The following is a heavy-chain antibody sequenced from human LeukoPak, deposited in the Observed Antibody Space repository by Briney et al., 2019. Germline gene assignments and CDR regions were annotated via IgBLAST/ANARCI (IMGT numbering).Heavy chain of an antibody. V-gene: IGHV1-18*01. D-gene: IGHD6-19*01. J-gene: IGHJ4*02. CDR2: ISTYNANT. Sequence: ASVKVSCKASGYTFTSYGISWVRQAPGQGLEWMGWISTYNANTNYAQKFQGRVTMTTDTSTSTAYLELRSLRSDDTAVFYCAKDRWVSIAVAGFDSWGQGTLVTVSS. CDR1: GYTFTSYG. CDR3: AKDRWVSIAVAGFDS.